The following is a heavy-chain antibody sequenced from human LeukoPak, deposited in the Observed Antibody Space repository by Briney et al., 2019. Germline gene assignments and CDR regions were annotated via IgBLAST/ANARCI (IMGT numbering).Heavy chain of an antibody. CDR2: ISAYNGNT. CDR3: ARGVVVVPAATTRSYYYYGMDV. CDR1: GYTFTSYG. Sequence: ASVKVSCKASGYTFTSYGISWVRQAPGQGLEWMGWISAYNGNTNYAQKLQGRVTITADKSTSTAYMELSSLRSEDTAVYYCARGVVVVPAATTRSYYYYGMDVWGQGTTVTVSS. J-gene: IGHJ6*02. V-gene: IGHV1-18*01. D-gene: IGHD2-2*01.